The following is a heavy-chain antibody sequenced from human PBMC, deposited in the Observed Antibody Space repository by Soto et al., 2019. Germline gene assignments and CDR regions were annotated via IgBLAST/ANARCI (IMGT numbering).Heavy chain of an antibody. Sequence: EVQLVESGGGLIQPGWSLRLSCVASGLTVSHNYMAWVRQAPEMGLEWVSILYTEGTTYYTDSGKGRVTISRNSSKNTLFLQMDSLRAEDTAVYYCVRPRPSGENYGMDVWGQVTTVTVSS. J-gene: IGHJ6*02. CDR3: VRPRPSGENYGMDV. V-gene: IGHV3-53*01. D-gene: IGHD3-16*01. CDR1: GLTVSHNY. CDR2: LYTEGTT.